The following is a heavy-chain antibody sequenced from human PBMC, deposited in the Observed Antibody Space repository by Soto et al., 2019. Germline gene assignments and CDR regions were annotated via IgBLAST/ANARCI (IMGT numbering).Heavy chain of an antibody. D-gene: IGHD4-17*01. V-gene: IGHV2-5*02. CDR1: GFSLSTSGVG. J-gene: IGHJ4*02. Sequence: QITLKDSGPTLVKPTQTLTLTCTFSGFSLSTSGVGVGWIRQPPGKALEWLELIYWDDDKRYSPSLKSRLTITKDTSKNQVVLTMTNMDPVDTATHYCAHKHTVTTQGGFDYWGQGTLVTVSS. CDR3: AHKHTVTTQGGFDY. CDR2: IYWDDDK.